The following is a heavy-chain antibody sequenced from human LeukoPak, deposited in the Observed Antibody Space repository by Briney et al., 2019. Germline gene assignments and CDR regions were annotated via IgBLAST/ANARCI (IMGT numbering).Heavy chain of an antibody. CDR2: ISGSGGST. J-gene: IGHJ4*02. Sequence: TGGSLRLSCAASGFTVSSNYMSWVRQAPGKGLEWVSAISGSGGSTYYADSVKGRFTISRDNSKNTLYLQMNSLRAEDTAVYYCAKEWLEDFDYWGQGTPVTVSS. CDR3: AKEWLEDFDY. V-gene: IGHV3-23*01. D-gene: IGHD6-19*01. CDR1: GFTVSSNY.